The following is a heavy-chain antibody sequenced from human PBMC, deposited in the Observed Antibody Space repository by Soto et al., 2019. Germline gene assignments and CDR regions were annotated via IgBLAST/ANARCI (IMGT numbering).Heavy chain of an antibody. D-gene: IGHD3-22*01. J-gene: IGHJ4*02. V-gene: IGHV3-23*01. CDR3: AKDRYLDHDSRGYFFEN. Sequence: GGSRSLPCPASVFTFIIYAMTWFRRAPGKGLGWFAVFSRYGAITYYADSGEGRFSISRDNSKTTLYLQTNSQRAEDTAVYSCAKDRYLDHDSRGYFFENWGQGTLVTVSS. CDR1: VFTFIIYA. CDR2: FSRYGAIT.